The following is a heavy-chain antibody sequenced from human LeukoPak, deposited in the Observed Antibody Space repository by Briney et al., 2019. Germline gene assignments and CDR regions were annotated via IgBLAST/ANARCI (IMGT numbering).Heavy chain of an antibody. CDR1: GGSVSNGEYY. J-gene: IGHJ4*02. Sequence: PSETLSLTCTVSGGSVSNGEYYWSWIRQPPGKGLEWIGYIYHRGSTLYNPSLGSRVIISEDTSKNQFSLKLSSVTAADTAVYYCARANMNRVPLDYWGQGTLVTVSS. CDR3: ARANMNRVPLDY. D-gene: IGHD2-8*01. CDR2: IYHRGST. V-gene: IGHV4-30-4*01.